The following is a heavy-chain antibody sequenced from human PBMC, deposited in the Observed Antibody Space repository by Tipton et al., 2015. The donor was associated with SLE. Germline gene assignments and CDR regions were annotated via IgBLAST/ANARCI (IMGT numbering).Heavy chain of an antibody. CDR1: GFTFSDHF. Sequence: SLRLSCAASGFTFSDHFMDWVRQAPGKGLEWVGRSRNKAKSYTTEFAASVKGRFTISRDDSKNSLYLQMNSLKTEDTAVYYCARVLYTVTGDDYFDYWGQGTLVTVSS. CDR3: ARVLYTVTGDDYFDY. J-gene: IGHJ4*02. V-gene: IGHV3-72*01. D-gene: IGHD4-17*01. CDR2: SRNKAKSYTT.